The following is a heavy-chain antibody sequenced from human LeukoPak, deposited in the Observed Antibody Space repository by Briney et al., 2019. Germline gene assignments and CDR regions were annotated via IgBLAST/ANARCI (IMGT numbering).Heavy chain of an antibody. CDR3: ARTSITMVRGVPRPRRYYYYMDV. CDR2: INHSGST. D-gene: IGHD3-10*01. J-gene: IGHJ6*03. V-gene: IGHV4-34*01. Sequence: SETLSLTCAVYGGSFSGYYWSWIRQPPGKGLEWIGEINHSGSTNYNPSLKSRVTISVDTSKNQFSLKLSSVTAADTAVYYCARTSITMVRGVPRPRRYYYYMDVWGKGTTVTISS. CDR1: GGSFSGYY.